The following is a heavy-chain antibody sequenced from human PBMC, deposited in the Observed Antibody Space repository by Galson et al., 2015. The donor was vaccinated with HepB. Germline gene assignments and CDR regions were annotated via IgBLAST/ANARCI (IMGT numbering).Heavy chain of an antibody. CDR1: GYSFTNYW. CDR3: ARPNSGYDSFLDY. J-gene: IGHJ4*02. D-gene: IGHD5-12*01. Sequence: QSGAEVKKPGDSLRISCNGSGYSFTNYWIGWGGQMPGKALEWMGIVYPGDSDTRYSPSFQGQVTISADKSISTAYLQWSSLQASDTATYYCARPNSGYDSFLDYWGQGTLVTVSP. CDR2: VYPGDSDT. V-gene: IGHV5-51*03.